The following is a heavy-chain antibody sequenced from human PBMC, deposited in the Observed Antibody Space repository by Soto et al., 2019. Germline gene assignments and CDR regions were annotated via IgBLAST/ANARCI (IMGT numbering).Heavy chain of an antibody. CDR1: GFTFTSAW. J-gene: IGHJ4*01. CDR3: ATQVRGLWTLPNY. V-gene: IGHV3-15*01. D-gene: IGHD3-10*01. CDR2: IRSKADGGTT. Sequence: GGSLRLSCAASGFTFTSAWMNWVRQAPGKGLEWVGRIRSKADGGTTDYAAPVTGRFTISRDDSKPTLYLQMNSLKTEDTAVYYCATQVRGLWTLPNYWGHGSLVTVSS.